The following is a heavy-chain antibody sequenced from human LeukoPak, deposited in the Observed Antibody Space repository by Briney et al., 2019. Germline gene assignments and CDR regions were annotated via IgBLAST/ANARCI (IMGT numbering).Heavy chain of an antibody. D-gene: IGHD3-22*01. J-gene: IGHJ4*02. Sequence: GGSLRLSCAASGFTFSDYYMSWIRQASGKGLEWVSYISSSGSTIYYADSVKGRFTISRDNAKNSPYLQMNSLRAEDTAVYYCAREGYYDSSGYHLDYWGQGTLVTVSS. CDR3: AREGYYDSSGYHLDY. CDR2: ISSSGSTI. CDR1: GFTFSDYY. V-gene: IGHV3-11*01.